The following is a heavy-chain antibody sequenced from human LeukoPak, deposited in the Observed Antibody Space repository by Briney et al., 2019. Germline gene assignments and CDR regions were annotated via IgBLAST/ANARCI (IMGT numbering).Heavy chain of an antibody. CDR1: GVTFSDHW. J-gene: IGHJ5*02. V-gene: IGHV3-7*01. CDR2: INQDGSEK. Sequence: GGSLRLSCAASGVTFSDHWMTWVRQTPGKGLEWVAHINQDGSEKHFVDSVEGRFTSSRDNDNNSMSLQMNKLRVEDTAVYYCARGATGTYWDWFDPWGQGTLVTVSS. D-gene: IGHD1-26*01. CDR3: ARGATGTYWDWFDP.